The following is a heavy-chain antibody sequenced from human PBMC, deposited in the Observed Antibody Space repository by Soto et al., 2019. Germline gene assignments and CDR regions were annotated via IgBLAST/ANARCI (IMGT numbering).Heavy chain of an antibody. J-gene: IGHJ4*02. CDR3: ERDDGIGVSTSAFPY. V-gene: IGHV3-21*01. Sequence: EVQVVESGGGLVKPGGSLRLSCASSGFTFSTYTMNWVRQAPGKGLEWVSSINGRSNYKYYTDSVKGRFTISRDNAKNSLDVQLNRMRAEHTAVYYCERDDGIGVSTSAFPYWGRGTPVTFAS. CDR1: GFTFSTYT. CDR2: INGRSNYK. D-gene: IGHD2-15*01.